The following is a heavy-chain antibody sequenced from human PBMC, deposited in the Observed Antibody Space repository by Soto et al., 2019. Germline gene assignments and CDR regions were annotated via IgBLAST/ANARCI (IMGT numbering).Heavy chain of an antibody. Sequence: QVQLQESAPGLVKPSETLSLTCTVSGGSVSSGSYYWSWIRQPPGKGLEWIGYIYYSGSTNYNPSLKSRVTLSVDTYKNQFSLKLSSVTAADTAVYYCAREYGSGIDYWGQGTLVTVSS. J-gene: IGHJ4*02. D-gene: IGHD2-15*01. V-gene: IGHV4-61*01. CDR1: GGSVSSGSYY. CDR3: AREYGSGIDY. CDR2: IYYSGST.